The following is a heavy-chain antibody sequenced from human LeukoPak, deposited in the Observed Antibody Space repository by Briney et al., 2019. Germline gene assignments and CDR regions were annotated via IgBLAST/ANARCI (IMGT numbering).Heavy chain of an antibody. V-gene: IGHV1-2*02. CDR3: ARVRGRDRIDAFDI. J-gene: IGHJ3*02. CDR1: GYTFTGYY. Sequence: HGASVKVSCKASGYTFTGYYMHWVRQAPGQGLEWMGWINPNSGGTNYAQKFQGRVTMTRDMSTSTVYMELSSLRSEDTAVYYCARVRGRDRIDAFDIWGQGTMVTVSS. D-gene: IGHD3-10*01. CDR2: INPNSGGT.